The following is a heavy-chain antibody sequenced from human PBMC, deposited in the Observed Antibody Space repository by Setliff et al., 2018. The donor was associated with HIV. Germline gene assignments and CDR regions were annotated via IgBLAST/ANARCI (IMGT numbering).Heavy chain of an antibody. J-gene: IGHJ4*02. V-gene: IGHV4-38-2*02. CDR3: ARGNDYYDSSGYFPPDY. CDR2: IYHSGST. CDR1: GYSISSGYY. D-gene: IGHD3-22*01. Sequence: SETLSLTCTVSGYSISSGYYWGWIRQPPGKGLEWIGSIYHSGSTYYNPSLKSRVTISVDTSKNQFSLKLSSVTAADTAVYYCARGNDYYDSSGYFPPDYWGQGALVTVSS.